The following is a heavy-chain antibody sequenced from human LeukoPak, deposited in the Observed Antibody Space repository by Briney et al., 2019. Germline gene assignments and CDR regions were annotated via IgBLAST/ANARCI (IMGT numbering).Heavy chain of an antibody. D-gene: IGHD3-22*01. Sequence: GGSLRLSCAASGFTFSSYSMNWVRQAPGKGLEWVSSISSSSSYIYYADSVKGRFTISRDSAKNSLYLQMNSLRAEDTAVYYCAREASSGPYYFDYWGQGTLVTVSS. V-gene: IGHV3-21*01. CDR3: AREASSGPYYFDY. J-gene: IGHJ4*02. CDR2: ISSSSSYI. CDR1: GFTFSSYS.